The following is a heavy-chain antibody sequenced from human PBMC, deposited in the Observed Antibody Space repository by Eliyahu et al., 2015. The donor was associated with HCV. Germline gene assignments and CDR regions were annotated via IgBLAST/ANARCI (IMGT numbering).Heavy chain of an antibody. V-gene: IGHV3-30*01. Sequence: QVQLVXSGGGVVQPGRSLRLSCAASGFXFGSYAXXGVRQAPGKGLEWVAVISYDGSNKYYADSVKGRFTISRDXSKNTLYLQMNSLRAEDTAVYYCARDFSGYCSSTSCYAGHFDYWGQGTLVTVSS. D-gene: IGHD2-2*01. CDR1: GFXFGSYA. CDR2: ISYDGSNK. J-gene: IGHJ4*02. CDR3: ARDFSGYCSSTSCYAGHFDY.